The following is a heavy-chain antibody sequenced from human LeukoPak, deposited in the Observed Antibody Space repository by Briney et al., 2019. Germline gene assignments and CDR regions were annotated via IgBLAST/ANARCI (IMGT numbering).Heavy chain of an antibody. CDR1: GFTFSSYA. J-gene: IGHJ5*02. CDR2: ISGSGGST. D-gene: IGHD3-3*01. V-gene: IGHV3-23*01. Sequence: GGSLRLSCAASGFTFSSYAMSWVRQAPGKGLEWVSAISGSGGSTYYADSVKGRFTISRDNSRNTLYLQMNSLRAEDTAVYYCATGEGTTRFDWLDPWGQGTLVTVSS. CDR3: ATGEGTTRFDWLDP.